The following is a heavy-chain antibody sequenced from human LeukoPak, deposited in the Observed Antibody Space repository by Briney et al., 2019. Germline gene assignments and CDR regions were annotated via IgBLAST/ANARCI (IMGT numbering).Heavy chain of an antibody. D-gene: IGHD6-6*01. CDR1: GFTFSSYA. CDR2: ISGSGGST. J-gene: IGHJ5*02. V-gene: IGHV3-23*01. Sequence: GGSLRLSCAASGFTFSSYAMSWVRQAPGKGLEWVPAISGSGGSTYYADSVKGRFTISRDNSKNTLYLQMNSLRAEDTAVYYCAKDPGIAARPWVFDPWGQGTLVTVSS. CDR3: AKDPGIAARPWVFDP.